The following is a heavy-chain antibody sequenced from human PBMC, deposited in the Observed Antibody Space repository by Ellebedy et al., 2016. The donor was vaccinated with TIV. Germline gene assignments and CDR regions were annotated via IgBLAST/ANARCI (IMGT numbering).Heavy chain of an antibody. Sequence: GGSLRLSXAASGFTFSSYGMHWVRQAPGKGLEWVAVIWYDGSNKYYADSVKGRFTISRDNSKNTLYLQMNSLRAEDTAVYYCARGDTAQTPFDYWGQGTLVTVSS. J-gene: IGHJ4*02. CDR3: ARGDTAQTPFDY. D-gene: IGHD5-18*01. V-gene: IGHV3-33*01. CDR1: GFTFSSYG. CDR2: IWYDGSNK.